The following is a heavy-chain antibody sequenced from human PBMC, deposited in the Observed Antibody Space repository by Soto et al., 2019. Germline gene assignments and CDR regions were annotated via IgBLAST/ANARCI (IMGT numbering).Heavy chain of an antibody. V-gene: IGHV1-3*05. CDR1: GYTFTSYA. D-gene: IGHD1-20*01. CDR3: ERPRTYNWNDHFDS. CDR2: INDGYGNT. Sequence: QVQLVHSGAEEKKPGASLKVSCKASGYTFTSYAMHWVRQAPGQRLEWMGWINDGYGNTKYSQKFQGRVTITRDTYASTAYMELSSLRSEDTAVYYCERPRTYNWNDHFDSWGQGTLVTVSS. J-gene: IGHJ4*02.